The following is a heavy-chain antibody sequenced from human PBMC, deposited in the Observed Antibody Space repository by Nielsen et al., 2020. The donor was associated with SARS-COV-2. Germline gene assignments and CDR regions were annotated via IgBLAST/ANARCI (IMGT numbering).Heavy chain of an antibody. Sequence: WIRQPPGKGLEWVAVISYDGSNKYYADSVKGRFTISRDNSKNTLYLQMNSLRAEDTAVYYCARPGDGIVVVPAASNWFDPWGQGTLVTVSS. D-gene: IGHD2-2*01. V-gene: IGHV3-30-3*01. CDR3: ARPGDGIVVVPAASNWFDP. CDR2: ISYDGSNK. J-gene: IGHJ5*02.